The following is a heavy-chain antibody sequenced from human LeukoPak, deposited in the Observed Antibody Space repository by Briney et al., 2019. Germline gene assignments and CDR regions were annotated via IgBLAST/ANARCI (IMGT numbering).Heavy chain of an antibody. J-gene: IGHJ6*02. Sequence: PGGSLRLSCAASGFTFSSYGMHWVRQAPGKGLEWVAVISYDGSNKYYADSVKGRFTISRDNSKNTLYLQMNSLRAEDTAVYYCAKDSGDDEREDYYYYYGMDVWGQGTTVTVSS. CDR2: ISYDGSNK. D-gene: IGHD3-10*01. CDR1: GFTFSSYG. V-gene: IGHV3-30*18. CDR3: AKDSGDDEREDYYYYYGMDV.